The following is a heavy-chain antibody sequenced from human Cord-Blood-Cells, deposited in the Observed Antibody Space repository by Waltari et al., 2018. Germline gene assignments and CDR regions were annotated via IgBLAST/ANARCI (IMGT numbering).Heavy chain of an antibody. Sequence: QVQLQESGPGLVKPSGTLSLTCAVSGGSISSRNWWSWVREPPAKGLEWIGEIYHSGSTNYNLPLKSRVTISVDKSKNQFSLKLSSVTAADTAVYYCARGFGYYYGSGSYLGAFDIWGQGTMVTVSS. CDR1: GGSISSRNW. J-gene: IGHJ3*02. CDR2: IYHSGST. D-gene: IGHD3-10*01. V-gene: IGHV4-4*02. CDR3: ARGFGYYYGSGSYLGAFDI.